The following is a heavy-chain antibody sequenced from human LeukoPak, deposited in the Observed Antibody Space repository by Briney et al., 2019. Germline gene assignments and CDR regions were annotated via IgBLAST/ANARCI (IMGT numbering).Heavy chain of an antibody. CDR1: GFTFSSYW. CDR2: IFSDEKTA. V-gene: IGHV3-30*03. D-gene: IGHD5-12*01. CDR3: ASPYSGFDGVSMDYY. Sequence: GGSLRLSCAASGFTFSSYWMSWVRQAPGKGLEWVAVIFSDEKTAIYADSVKGRFTISRDNSKNRLFLQMDSLRPDDTATYYCASPYSGFDGVSMDYYWGQGTMVTVSP. J-gene: IGHJ4*02.